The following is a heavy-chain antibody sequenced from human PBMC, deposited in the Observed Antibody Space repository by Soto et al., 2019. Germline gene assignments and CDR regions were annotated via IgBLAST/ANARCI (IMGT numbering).Heavy chain of an antibody. CDR2: IYYSGST. D-gene: IGHD2-15*01. CDR1: GGSISSGGYY. Sequence: SETLSLTCTVSGGSISSGGYYWSWIRQHPGKGLEWIGNIYYSGSTYYNPSLKSRVTISVDTSKNQFSLKLSSVTAADTAVYYCARADCSGGSCYSIARWLDPWGQGTLVTVSS. J-gene: IGHJ5*02. CDR3: ARADCSGGSCYSIARWLDP. V-gene: IGHV4-31*03.